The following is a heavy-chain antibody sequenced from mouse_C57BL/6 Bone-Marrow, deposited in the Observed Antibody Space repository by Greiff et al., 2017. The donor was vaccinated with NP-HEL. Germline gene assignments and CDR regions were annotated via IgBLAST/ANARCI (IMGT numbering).Heavy chain of an antibody. V-gene: IGHV1-75*01. CDR3: ATGGALLLRDKDWFAY. D-gene: IGHD1-1*01. CDR2: IFPGSGST. Sequence: QVQLQQSGPELVKPGASVKISCKASGYTFTDYYINWVKQRPGQGLEWIGWIFPGSGSTHYNEKFKGKATLTVDKSSSTAYMLLSSLTSEDSAVYFSATGGALLLRDKDWFAYWGQGTLVTVSA. CDR1: GYTFTDYY. J-gene: IGHJ3*01.